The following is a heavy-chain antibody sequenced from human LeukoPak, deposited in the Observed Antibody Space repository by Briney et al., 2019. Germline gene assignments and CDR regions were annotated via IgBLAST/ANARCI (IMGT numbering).Heavy chain of an antibody. CDR1: GFTFSSYA. CDR3: AKDRADSSGYYFDY. D-gene: IGHD3-22*01. CDR2: FSGSGGST. Sequence: PGGSLRLSCAASGFTFSSYAMSWVLQAPGKGLEWVSAFSGSGGSTYYADSGSGRFTLSRHNTKNTLYLQMNRLRAEDTAVYYCAKDRADSSGYYFDYWGQGTLVTVSS. V-gene: IGHV3-23*01. J-gene: IGHJ4*02.